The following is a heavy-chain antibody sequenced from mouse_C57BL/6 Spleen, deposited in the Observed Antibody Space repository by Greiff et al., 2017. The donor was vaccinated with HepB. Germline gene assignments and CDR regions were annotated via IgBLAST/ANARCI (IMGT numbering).Heavy chain of an antibody. Sequence: DVQLVESGGGLVKPGGSLKLSCAASGFTFSSYAMSWVRQTPEKRLEWVATISDGGSYTYYPDNVKGRFTISRDNAKNNLYLQMSHLKSEDTAMYYCARGLRDYDTWFAYWGQGTLVTVSA. J-gene: IGHJ3*01. D-gene: IGHD2-4*01. CDR2: ISDGGSYT. CDR3: ARGLRDYDTWFAY. CDR1: GFTFSSYA. V-gene: IGHV5-4*01.